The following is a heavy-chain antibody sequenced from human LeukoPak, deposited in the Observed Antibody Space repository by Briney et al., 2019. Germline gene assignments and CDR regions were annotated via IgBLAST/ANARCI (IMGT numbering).Heavy chain of an antibody. V-gene: IGHV3-30*02. D-gene: IGHD6-19*01. CDR2: IRFDGSNT. CDR1: GFTFRNYD. J-gene: IGHJ6*03. CDR3: SKVGGIVLAVSYYMDV. Sequence: GGSLRLSCEASGFTFRNYDMYWVRQAPGKWLEWVGFIRFDGSNTHYGDSVKGRFTISRDNSKNTLYLQMNSLRVEDSALYYCSKVGGIVLAVSYYMDVWGKGTTVTVS.